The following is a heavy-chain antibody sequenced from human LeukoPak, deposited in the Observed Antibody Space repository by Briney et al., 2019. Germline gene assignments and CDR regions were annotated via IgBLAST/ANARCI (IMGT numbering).Heavy chain of an antibody. Sequence: KPSETLSLTCSVSGGSISSSSYYWGWIRQPPGKGLEWIGSIHDSGSTYYNQTLKSRVTISVDTSKNQFSLKLSSVTAADTAVYYCAREDYGSGSYHAFDIWGQGTMVTVSS. CDR3: AREDYGSGSYHAFDI. V-gene: IGHV4-39*07. D-gene: IGHD3-10*01. CDR1: GGSISSSSYY. CDR2: IHDSGST. J-gene: IGHJ3*02.